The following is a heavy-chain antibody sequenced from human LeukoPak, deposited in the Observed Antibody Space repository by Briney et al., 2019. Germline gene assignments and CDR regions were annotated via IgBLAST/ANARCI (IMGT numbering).Heavy chain of an antibody. D-gene: IGHD2-8*02. J-gene: IGHJ3*02. V-gene: IGHV3-74*01. Sequence: GGSLRLSCAASGFTFSRNWMHWVRQAPGKGLVWLSRINSDGSRTIYADSVKGRLTISRDNAKNTLYLETNSLTVEDTAVYYCVSLTGHDAFDIWGQGTMVTVSS. CDR3: VSLTGHDAFDI. CDR2: INSDGSRT. CDR1: GFTFSRNW.